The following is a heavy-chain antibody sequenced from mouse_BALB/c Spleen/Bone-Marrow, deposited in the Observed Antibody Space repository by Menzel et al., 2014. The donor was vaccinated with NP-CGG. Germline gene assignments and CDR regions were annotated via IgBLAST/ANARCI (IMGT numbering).Heavy chain of an antibody. D-gene: IGHD4-1*01. Sequence: VQLKESGAELVKPGASVKLSCTASGFNIKDTYMNWVKQRAEQGLEWIGRIDPANGYTEFDPKFQGKATIIAETSSNPAYLQLGSLSSEDTAVYYCATLTGTFDYWAQGTPLTVSS. V-gene: IGHV14-3*02. CDR3: ATLTGTFDY. CDR2: IDPANGYT. J-gene: IGHJ2*01. CDR1: GFNIKDTY.